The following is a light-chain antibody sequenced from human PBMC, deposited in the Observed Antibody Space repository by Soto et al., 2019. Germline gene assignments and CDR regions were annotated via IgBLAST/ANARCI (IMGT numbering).Light chain of an antibody. CDR3: QHYGTSWWT. CDR1: QSVRSSY. Sequence: EIVLTQSPGTLSLSPGERATLSCRANQSVRSSYLAWYQQKPGQAPRLLIYGASSRATGIPDRFSGSGSGTDFTLTISRLEPEDFAVYYCQHYGTSWWTFGQGTKVDIK. V-gene: IGKV3-20*01. CDR2: GAS. J-gene: IGKJ1*01.